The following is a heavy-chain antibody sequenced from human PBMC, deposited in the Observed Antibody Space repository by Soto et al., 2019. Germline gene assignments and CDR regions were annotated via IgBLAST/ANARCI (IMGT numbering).Heavy chain of an antibody. D-gene: IGHD2-2*01. CDR1: GVSFSGYY. Sequence: SETLSLTCAVYGVSFSGYYWSWIRQPPGKGLEWIGEINHSGSTNYNPSLKSRVTISVDTSKNQFSLKLSPVTAADTAVYYCARGPRVPAAIDYYYYGMDVWGQGTTVTVSS. V-gene: IGHV4-34*01. CDR2: INHSGST. J-gene: IGHJ6*02. CDR3: ARGPRVPAAIDYYYYGMDV.